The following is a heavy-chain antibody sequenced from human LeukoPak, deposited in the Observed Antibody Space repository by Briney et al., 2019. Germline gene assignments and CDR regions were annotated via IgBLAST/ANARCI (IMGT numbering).Heavy chain of an antibody. CDR1: GYTLTELS. V-gene: IGHV1-24*01. D-gene: IGHD2-2*01. J-gene: IGHJ3*02. CDR3: ATDGIVVPAAVEWGVAFDI. CDR2: FDPEDGET. Sequence: ASVKVSCKVSGYTLTELSMHWVRQAPGKGLEWMGGFDPEDGETSYAQKFQGRVTMTEATSTDTAYMEMSSMRSEDTAVYYCATDGIVVPAAVEWGVAFDIWGQGTMVTVSS.